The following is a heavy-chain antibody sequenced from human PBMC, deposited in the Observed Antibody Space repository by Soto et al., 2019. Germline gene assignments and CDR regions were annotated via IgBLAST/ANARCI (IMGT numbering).Heavy chain of an antibody. CDR1: GGTFSSYA. Sequence: QVQLVQSGAEVKKPGSSVKVSCKASGGTFSSYAISWVRQAPGQGLEWMGGIITIFGTANYAQKFQGRVPITADESTSTAYMELSRLRSEDTAVYYCARVGYETYSSSWYRHFDYCGQGTLVTVSS. CDR3: ARVGYETYSSSWYRHFDY. CDR2: IITIFGTA. D-gene: IGHD6-13*01. V-gene: IGHV1-69*01. J-gene: IGHJ4*02.